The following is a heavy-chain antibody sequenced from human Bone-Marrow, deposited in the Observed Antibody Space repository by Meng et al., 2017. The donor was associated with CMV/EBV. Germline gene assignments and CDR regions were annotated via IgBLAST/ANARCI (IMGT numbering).Heavy chain of an antibody. CDR1: GFTFSGYW. V-gene: IGHV3-33*06. D-gene: IGHD2/OR15-2a*01. CDR3: AKQAIAGGYFYYDMEI. Sequence: GGSRRLSCAASGFTFSGYWMNWVRQAPGKGLEWVAVIGYDGSNKYYADSVKGRFTISRDNSKNTLYLQMNSLKAEDTAVYYCAKQAIAGGYFYYDMEIWGQGTTVTVSS. J-gene: IGHJ6*02. CDR2: IGYDGSNK.